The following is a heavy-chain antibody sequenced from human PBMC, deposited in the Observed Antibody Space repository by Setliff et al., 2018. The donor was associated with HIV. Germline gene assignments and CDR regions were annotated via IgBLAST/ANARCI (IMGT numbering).Heavy chain of an antibody. Sequence: GASVKVSCKASGYTFTGYYMHWVRQAPGQGLEWMGWINPNSGGTNYAQNFQGRVTMTRDTSISTAYLELSRLRSDDTAVYYCAAGYCGGDCYSRQSYFDYWGQGTLVTVSS. CDR3: AAGYCGGDCYSRQSYFDY. V-gene: IGHV1-2*02. D-gene: IGHD2-21*02. J-gene: IGHJ4*02. CDR2: INPNSGGT. CDR1: GYTFTGYY.